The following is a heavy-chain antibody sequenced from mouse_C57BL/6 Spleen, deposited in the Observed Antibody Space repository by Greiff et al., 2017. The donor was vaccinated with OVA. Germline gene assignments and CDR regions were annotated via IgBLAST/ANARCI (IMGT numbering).Heavy chain of an antibody. CDR1: GFTFSSYG. CDR3: AREGLELAPDY. J-gene: IGHJ2*01. V-gene: IGHV5-6*01. D-gene: IGHD1-3*01. CDR2: ISSGGSYT. Sequence: EVMLVESGGDLVKPGGSLKLSCAASGFTFSSYGMSWVRQTPDKRLEWVATISSGGSYTYYPDSVKGRFTISRDNAKNTLYLQMSSLKSEDTAMYYCAREGLELAPDYWGQGTTLTVSS.